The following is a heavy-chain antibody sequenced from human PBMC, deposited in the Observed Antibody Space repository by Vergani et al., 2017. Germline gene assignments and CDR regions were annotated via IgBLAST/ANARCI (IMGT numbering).Heavy chain of an antibody. CDR2: INHSGST. V-gene: IGHV4-34*01. D-gene: IGHD3/OR15-3a*01. CDR1: GFTFSSYA. CDR3: ARVVIFGKGDYYYYYMDV. Sequence: VQLLESGGGLVQPGGSLRLSCAASGFTFSSYAMSWVRQAPGKGLEWIGEINHSGSTNYNPSLKSRVTISVDTSKNQFSLKLSSVTAADTAVYYCARVVIFGKGDYYYYYMDVWGKGTTVTVSS. J-gene: IGHJ6*03.